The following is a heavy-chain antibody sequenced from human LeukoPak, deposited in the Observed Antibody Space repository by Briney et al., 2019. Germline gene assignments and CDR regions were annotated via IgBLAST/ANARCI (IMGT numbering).Heavy chain of an antibody. Sequence: KVSCKASGYSFTSYWISWVRQMPGKGPEWMGIIYPGDSDTRYSPSFQGQVTISADKSISTAYLQWSSLKASDTAMYYCARHGDLGYYDSSGYWGKWGQGTLVTVSS. CDR3: ARHGDLGYYDSSGYWGK. J-gene: IGHJ4*02. D-gene: IGHD3-22*01. CDR1: GYSFTSYW. V-gene: IGHV5-51*01. CDR2: IYPGDSDT.